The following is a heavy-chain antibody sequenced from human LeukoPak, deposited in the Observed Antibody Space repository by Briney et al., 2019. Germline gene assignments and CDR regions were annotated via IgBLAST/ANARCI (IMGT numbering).Heavy chain of an antibody. CDR3: ARDLAFYATDQ. CDR1: GFSLSRYW. V-gene: IGHV3-7*01. CDR2: IGKDGSWI. Sequence: QPGGSLRLSCAASGFSLSRYWMSWVRQAPGKGLEWVANIGKDGSWIHYVDSVEGRFTISRDNAKNSLYLQMNSLTADDTAVYYCARDLAFYATDQWGQGTLVTVSS. J-gene: IGHJ5*02. D-gene: IGHD2/OR15-2a*01.